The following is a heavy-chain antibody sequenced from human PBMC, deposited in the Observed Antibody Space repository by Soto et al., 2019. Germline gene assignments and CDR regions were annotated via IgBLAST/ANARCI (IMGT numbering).Heavy chain of an antibody. D-gene: IGHD3-9*01. Sequence: SETLSLTCTVSVGSISSYYWSWIRQPPGKGLEWIGYSFYSGSTKYNPSLKSRATISVETSKTHFSLNLSSVTAADTAVYYCARDKGRYDSGMDVWGQGTTVTVSS. J-gene: IGHJ6*02. CDR1: VGSISSYY. V-gene: IGHV4-59*01. CDR3: ARDKGRYDSGMDV. CDR2: SFYSGST.